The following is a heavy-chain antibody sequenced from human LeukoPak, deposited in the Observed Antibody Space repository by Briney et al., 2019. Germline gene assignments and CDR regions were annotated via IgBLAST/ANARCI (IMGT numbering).Heavy chain of an antibody. CDR3: ARENYDSSGYYYVPVY. D-gene: IGHD3-22*01. J-gene: IGHJ4*02. V-gene: IGHV3-30-3*01. CDR2: ISYDGSNK. Sequence: GGSLRLSCAASGFTFSSYAMPWVRQAPGKGLEWVAVISYDGSNKYYADSVKGRFTISRDNSKNTLYLQMNSLRAEDTAVYYCARENYDSSGYYYVPVYWGQGTLVTVSS. CDR1: GFTFSSYA.